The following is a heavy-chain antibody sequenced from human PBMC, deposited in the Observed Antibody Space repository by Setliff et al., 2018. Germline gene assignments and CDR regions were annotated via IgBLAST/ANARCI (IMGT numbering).Heavy chain of an antibody. D-gene: IGHD3-3*01. CDR2: ISSNGGST. Sequence: GGSLRLSCAASGFTFSSYAMHWVRQAPGKGLEYVSAISSNGGSTYYANSVKGRFTISRDNSKNTLYLQMGSLRAEDTAVYYCAREEDYNFWSGYSDWGQGTLVTVSS. V-gene: IGHV3-64*01. J-gene: IGHJ4*02. CDR3: AREEDYNFWSGYSD. CDR1: GFTFSSYA.